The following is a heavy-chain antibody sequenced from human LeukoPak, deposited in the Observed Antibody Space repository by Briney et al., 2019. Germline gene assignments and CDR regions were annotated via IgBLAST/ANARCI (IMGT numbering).Heavy chain of an antibody. CDR3: ARDTCGCGSGWHLYWYFDL. Sequence: GGSLRLSCAASGFTFSDYAMHWVRQAPGKELEYVSAISSNGGSIHYANSVKGRFTTSRDNSKNTLYLQMDSLRAEDMAVYYCARDTCGCGSGWHLYWYFDLWGRGTLVTVSS. D-gene: IGHD6-19*01. V-gene: IGHV3-64*01. CDR1: GFTFSDYA. J-gene: IGHJ2*01. CDR2: ISSNGGSI.